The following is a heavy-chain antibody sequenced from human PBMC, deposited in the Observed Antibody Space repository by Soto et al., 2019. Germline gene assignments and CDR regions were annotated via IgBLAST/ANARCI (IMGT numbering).Heavy chain of an antibody. CDR1: GGSFTGYY. V-gene: IGHV4-34*01. J-gene: IGHJ4*02. D-gene: IGHD6-19*01. CDR2: LNHSXST. CDR3: ARSGWHQHYDY. Sequence: PXXTLSLTCAVYGGSFTGYYWSWIRQPPGKGMEWIGXLNHSXSTNYKQSLKXXVTISVDTXASTEYMELTSLKYEDKGVYYCARSGWHQHYDYWGKGTLVTVYS.